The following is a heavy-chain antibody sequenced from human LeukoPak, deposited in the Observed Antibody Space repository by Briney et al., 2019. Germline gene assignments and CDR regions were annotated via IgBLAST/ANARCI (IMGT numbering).Heavy chain of an antibody. J-gene: IGHJ5*02. V-gene: IGHV4-59*01. D-gene: IGHD3-9*01. Sequence: SETLSLTCTVSGASMTNYYWSWNRKPPGKGLEWIGYIYYSGITNYNPSLTSRVSISVDMSKNQFSLKLTSVTAADTAVYYCARGRGYFDPFDPWGQGTLVSGSS. CDR3: ARGRGYFDPFDP. CDR2: IYYSGIT. CDR1: GASMTNYY.